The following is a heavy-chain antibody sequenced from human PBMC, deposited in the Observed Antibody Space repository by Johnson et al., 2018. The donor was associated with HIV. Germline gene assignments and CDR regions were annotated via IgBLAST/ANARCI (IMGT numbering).Heavy chain of an antibody. CDR1: GFTFSSYA. J-gene: IGHJ3*02. Sequence: QVQLVESGGGLVKPGRSLRLSCAASGFTFSSYAMHWVRQAPGKGLEWVAVISYDGSNKYYADSVKGRFTISRDNSKNTLYLQMNSLRAEDTAVYYCARSVHDYRDCLWGRDAFDIWGQGTMVTVSS. D-gene: IGHD4-11*01. V-gene: IGHV3-30-3*01. CDR2: ISYDGSNK. CDR3: ARSVHDYRDCLWGRDAFDI.